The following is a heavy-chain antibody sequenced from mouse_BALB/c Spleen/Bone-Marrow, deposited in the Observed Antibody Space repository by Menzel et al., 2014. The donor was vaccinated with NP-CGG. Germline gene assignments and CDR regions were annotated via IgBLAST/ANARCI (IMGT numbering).Heavy chain of an antibody. D-gene: IGHD1-1*01. CDR1: GFTFTDYY. Sequence: EVKLEESGGGLVQPGGSLRLSCATSGFTFTDYYMGWVRQTPGKALEWLGFIRNKANGYTTDYSVSVKGRFTISRDNSQSILYLQMNTLRAEDSATYYCARDENYDIYWYFDVWGAGTTVTVSS. J-gene: IGHJ1*01. CDR2: IRNKANGYTT. V-gene: IGHV7-3*02. CDR3: ARDENYDIYWYFDV.